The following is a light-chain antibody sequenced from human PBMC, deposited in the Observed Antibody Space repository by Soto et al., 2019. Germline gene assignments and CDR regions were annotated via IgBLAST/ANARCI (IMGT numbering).Light chain of an antibody. V-gene: IGKV1-5*03. CDR1: QSIDNW. CDR2: EAS. Sequence: DIQMTQSPSTLSASVGDGVTITCRASQSIDNWLAWYQQKPGKAPKFLMYEASNLASGVPSRFNGSGSGTEFTLTISGLQSEDSAVYFCQQYNNWPFSFGQGTRLEIK. J-gene: IGKJ5*01. CDR3: QQYNNWPFS.